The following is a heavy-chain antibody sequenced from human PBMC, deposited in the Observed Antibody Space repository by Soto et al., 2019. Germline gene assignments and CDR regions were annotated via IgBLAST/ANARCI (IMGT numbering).Heavy chain of an antibody. D-gene: IGHD5-12*01. CDR2: IYYSGST. CDR3: ARRPLYGGYESY. V-gene: IGHV4-39*01. CDR1: GGSISSSSYY. J-gene: IGHJ4*02. Sequence: QLQLQESGPGVVKPSETLSLTCTVSGGSISSSSYYWGWIRQPPGKGLEWIGSIYYSGSTYYNPSLKSRVTISVDTSKNQFSLKLSSVTAADTALYYCARRPLYGGYESYWGQGTLVTVPS.